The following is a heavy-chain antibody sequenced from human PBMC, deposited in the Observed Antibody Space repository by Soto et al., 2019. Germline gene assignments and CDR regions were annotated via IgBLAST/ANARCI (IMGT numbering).Heavy chain of an antibody. CDR3: ANIAVAGPFDY. CDR2: ISGRSGST. D-gene: IGHD6-19*01. Sequence: GGSLRLSCASSGFTFSSYGMRWGRHAPGKGLEWVSAISGRSGSTYYADSVPGRFTTSRENSKNTLYLQMNSLRAEDTAVFYCANIAVAGPFDYWGQGTLVTVSS. CDR1: GFTFSSYG. J-gene: IGHJ4*02. V-gene: IGHV3-23*01.